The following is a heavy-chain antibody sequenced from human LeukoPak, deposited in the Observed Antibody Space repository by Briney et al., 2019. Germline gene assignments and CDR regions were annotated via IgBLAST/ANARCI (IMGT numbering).Heavy chain of an antibody. Sequence: GASVKVSCKASGYTFTGYYMHWVRQAPGQGLEWMGWINTNTGNPTYAQGFTGRFVFSLDTSVSTAYLQISSLKAEDTAVYYCARGSYYYGSGSYYNQDQYIFDYWGQGTLVTVSS. J-gene: IGHJ4*02. CDR3: ARGSYYYGSGSYYNQDQYIFDY. CDR1: GYTFTGYY. CDR2: INTNTGNP. V-gene: IGHV7-4-1*02. D-gene: IGHD3-10*01.